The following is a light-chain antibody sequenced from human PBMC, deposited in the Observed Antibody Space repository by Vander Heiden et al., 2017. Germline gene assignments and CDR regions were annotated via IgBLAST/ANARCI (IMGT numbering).Light chain of an antibody. CDR1: QSIVTY. CDR2: AAS. J-gene: IGKJ1*01. V-gene: IGKV1-39*01. Sequence: DIQMTQFPSSLSASVGDRVTVTCRASQSIVTYLNWYQQKPGKAPKLLIYAASSLQSGVPSRFSGSGSGTDFTLTISSLQPEDFATYYCQQSDSTPWTFGQGTKVEI. CDR3: QQSDSTPWT.